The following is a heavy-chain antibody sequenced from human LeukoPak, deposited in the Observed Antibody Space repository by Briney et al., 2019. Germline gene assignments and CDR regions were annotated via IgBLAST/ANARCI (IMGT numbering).Heavy chain of an antibody. V-gene: IGHV3-48*03. CDR3: ARVLLAYYYGSGSYYNPFHY. CDR2: ISSSGSTI. J-gene: IGHJ4*02. D-gene: IGHD3-10*01. CDR1: GFTFSSYE. Sequence: GGSLRLSCAASGFTFSSYEMNWVRQAPGEGLEWVSYISSSGSTIYYADSVKGRFTISRDNAKNSLYLQMNSLRAEDTAVYYCARVLLAYYYGSGSYYNPFHYWGQGTLVTVSS.